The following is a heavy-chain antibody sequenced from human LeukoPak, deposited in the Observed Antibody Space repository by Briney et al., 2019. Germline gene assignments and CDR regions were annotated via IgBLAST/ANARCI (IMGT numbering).Heavy chain of an antibody. CDR1: GFTFSSYA. CDR3: AKDDYYDSSGTH. J-gene: IGHJ4*02. CDR2: ISGSGGST. D-gene: IGHD3-22*01. V-gene: IGHV3-23*01. Sequence: GGSLRLSCAASGFTFSSYAMSWVRQAPGKGLEWVSAISGSGGSTYYADSVKGRFTISRDNSKNTLYLQMNSQRAEDTAVYYCAKDDYYDSSGTHWGQGTLVTVSS.